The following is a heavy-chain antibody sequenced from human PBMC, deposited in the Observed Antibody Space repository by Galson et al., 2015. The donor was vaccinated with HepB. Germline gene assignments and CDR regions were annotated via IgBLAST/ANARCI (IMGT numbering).Heavy chain of an antibody. CDR2: IYYSGST. D-gene: IGHD2-21*02. V-gene: IGHV4-39*01. CDR3: ARPSRGDSGGY. CDR1: GGSISSSSYY. Sequence: SETLSLTCTVSGGSISSSSYYWGWIRQPPGKGLEWIGSIYYSGSTYYNPSLKSRVTISVDTSKNQFSLKLSSVTAADTAVYYCARPSRGDSGGYWGQGTLVTVSS. J-gene: IGHJ4*02.